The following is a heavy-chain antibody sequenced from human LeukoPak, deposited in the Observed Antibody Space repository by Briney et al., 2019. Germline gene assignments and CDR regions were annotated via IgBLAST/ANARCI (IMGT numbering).Heavy chain of an antibody. CDR2: FDVIDAKA. CDR1: GSSLTELS. CDR3: AAGRPYSLLDY. Sequence: ASVKVSCTVSGSSLTELSLYWVRQAPGKGLEWMGGFDVIDAKAFYAQKFQGRVTMTEDSSTDTAYMELSSLRSDDTAFYYCAAGRPYSLLDYWGQGTLLTVSS. J-gene: IGHJ4*02. D-gene: IGHD5-18*01. V-gene: IGHV1-24*01.